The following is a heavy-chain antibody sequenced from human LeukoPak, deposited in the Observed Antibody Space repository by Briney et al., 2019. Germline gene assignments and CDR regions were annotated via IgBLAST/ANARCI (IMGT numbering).Heavy chain of an antibody. CDR3: ARGGSYWERNYYYYMDV. Sequence: GGSLRLSCAASGFTFSSYWMSWVRQAPGKGLEWVANIKQDGSEKYYVDSVKSRFTISRDNAKNSLYLQMNSLRAEDTAVYYCARGGSYWERNYYYYMDVWGKGTTVTVSS. D-gene: IGHD1-26*01. CDR1: GFTFSSYW. J-gene: IGHJ6*03. CDR2: IKQDGSEK. V-gene: IGHV3-7*01.